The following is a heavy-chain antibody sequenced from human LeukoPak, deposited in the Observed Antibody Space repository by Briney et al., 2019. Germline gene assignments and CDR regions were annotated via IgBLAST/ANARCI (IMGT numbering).Heavy chain of an antibody. J-gene: IGHJ4*02. V-gene: IGHV4-38-2*01. Sequence: PSETLSLTCDVSGKSVTTGYYWAWIRQPPGKALEWIGIIYHRESGHYQPSLKSRVSMAVDTSKNQFSLRLSAVTAARSAVYYCARALQYCTSGCAYLFDYWGQGTLVAVSS. D-gene: IGHD2-8*01. CDR1: GKSVTTGYY. CDR3: ARALQYCTSGCAYLFDY. CDR2: IYHRESG.